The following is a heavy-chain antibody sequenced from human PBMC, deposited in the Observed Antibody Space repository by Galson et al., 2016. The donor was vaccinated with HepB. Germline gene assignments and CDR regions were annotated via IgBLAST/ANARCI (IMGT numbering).Heavy chain of an antibody. D-gene: IGHD3-10*01. CDR1: GYTFSNYA. Sequence: SVKVSCKASGYTFSNYAISWVRQAPGQGLEWMGGIIPISGTANYAQKFQGRVTITADESTSTAYMDLSSLRSEDTAVYYCARVGGLRWFVDPDWFDPWGQGTLVTVSS. CDR2: IIPISGTA. V-gene: IGHV1-69*13. J-gene: IGHJ5*02. CDR3: ARVGGLRWFVDPDWFDP.